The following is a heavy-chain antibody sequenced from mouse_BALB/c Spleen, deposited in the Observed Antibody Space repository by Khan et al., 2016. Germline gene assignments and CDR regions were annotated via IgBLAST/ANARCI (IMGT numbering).Heavy chain of an antibody. Sequence: EVQLQESGPGLVKPSQSLSLTCTVTGYSITSDYAWYWIRQFPGNKLEWMGYISYSGSTRYNPSLKSRTTITRDKSTNPIYLRLTSVTTEDTATCYCAEELGGFAYWGQGTLVTVSA. CDR1: GYSITSDYA. D-gene: IGHD4-1*01. CDR3: AEELGGFAY. V-gene: IGHV3-2*02. J-gene: IGHJ3*01. CDR2: ISYSGST.